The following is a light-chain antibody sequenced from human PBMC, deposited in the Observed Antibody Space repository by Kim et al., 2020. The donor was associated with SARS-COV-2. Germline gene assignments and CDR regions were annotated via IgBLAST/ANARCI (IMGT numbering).Light chain of an antibody. Sequence: VPWGQPVRITCQGDRLRSYYATWYQQKPGQAPIVVIYGKNNRPSGIPDRFSGSSSGDTASLTITGTQAGDEADYYCNSRGSNDNVLFGGGTQLTVL. J-gene: IGLJ2*01. V-gene: IGLV3-19*01. CDR3: NSRGSNDNVL. CDR1: RLRSYY. CDR2: GKN.